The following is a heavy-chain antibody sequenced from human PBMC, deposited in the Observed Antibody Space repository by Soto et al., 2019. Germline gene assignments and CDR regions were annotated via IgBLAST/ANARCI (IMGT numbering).Heavy chain of an antibody. Sequence: ASVKVSCKASGYTFTRYGIGWARQAPGQGLEWMGWINTYNGNTNYAQNVQGRVTLTTDTSTSTAYMELRSLRSNDTAVYYCARVWGGAFDFWGQGTMVTVSS. J-gene: IGHJ3*01. CDR2: INTYNGNT. V-gene: IGHV1-18*01. CDR3: ARVWGGAFDF. D-gene: IGHD3-10*01. CDR1: GYTFTRYG.